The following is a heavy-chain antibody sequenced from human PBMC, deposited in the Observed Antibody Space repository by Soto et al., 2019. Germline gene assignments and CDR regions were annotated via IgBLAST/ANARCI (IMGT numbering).Heavy chain of an antibody. V-gene: IGHV3-23*01. CDR1: GFTFSSYT. Sequence: GGSLRLSCAASGFTFSSYTMSWVRQAPGKGLEWVSAISGSGGSTYYADSVKGRFTISRDNSKNTLYLQMNSLRAEDTAVHYCAKSRTIFGVVIQFDYWGQGTLVTVSS. J-gene: IGHJ4*02. CDR2: ISGSGGST. D-gene: IGHD3-3*01. CDR3: AKSRTIFGVVIQFDY.